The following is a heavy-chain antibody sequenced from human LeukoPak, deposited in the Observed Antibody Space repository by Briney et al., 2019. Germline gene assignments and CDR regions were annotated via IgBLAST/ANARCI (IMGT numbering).Heavy chain of an antibody. V-gene: IGHV3-21*01. J-gene: IGHJ4*02. CDR3: ASSAGYSSGGSCYYY. D-gene: IGHD2-15*01. CDR1: GFTFSSYS. CDR2: IISSSSYI. Sequence: GGSLRLSCAASGFTFSSYSMNWVRQAPGKGLEWVSSIISSSSYIYYADSVKGRFTISRDNAKNSLYLQMNSLRAEDTAVYYCASSAGYSSGGSCYYYWGQGTLVTVSS.